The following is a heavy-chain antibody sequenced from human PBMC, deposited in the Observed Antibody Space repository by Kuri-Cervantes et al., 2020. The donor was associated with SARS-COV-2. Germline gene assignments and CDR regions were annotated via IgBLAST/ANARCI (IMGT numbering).Heavy chain of an antibody. Sequence: GGSLRLSCAASGFTFGNAWMSWVRQAPGKGLEWVGRIKSKTDGGTTDYAAPVKGRFTISRDDSKNTLYLQMNSLRAEDTAVYYCAKFDGAFDIWGQGTMVTVSS. V-gene: IGHV3-15*01. CDR2: IKSKTDGGTT. D-gene: IGHD3-9*01. J-gene: IGHJ3*02. CDR3: AKFDGAFDI. CDR1: GFTFGNAW.